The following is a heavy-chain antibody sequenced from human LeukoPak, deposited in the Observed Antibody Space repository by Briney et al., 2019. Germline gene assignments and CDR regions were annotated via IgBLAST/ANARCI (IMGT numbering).Heavy chain of an antibody. CDR1: GFTFSSYS. Sequence: GGSLRLSCAASGFTFSSYSMNWVRQAPGKGLEWVSSISSSSSYIYYADSVKGRFTISRDNAKNSLYLQMNSLRAEDTAVYYCARAPSRVVTANSIWYFDLWGRGTLVTVSS. D-gene: IGHD2-21*02. V-gene: IGHV3-21*01. CDR3: ARAPSRVVTANSIWYFDL. J-gene: IGHJ2*01. CDR2: ISSSSSYI.